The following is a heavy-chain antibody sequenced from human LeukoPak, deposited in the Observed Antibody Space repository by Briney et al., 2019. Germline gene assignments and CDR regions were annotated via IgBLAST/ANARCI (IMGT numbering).Heavy chain of an antibody. CDR2: IKKDGSET. CDR1: GFTFDNYW. D-gene: IGHD1-26*01. CDR3: VADMGWYFHF. Sequence: GGSLRLSCAASGFTFDNYWMQWVRQAPGKGLEWVATIKKDGSETYFVDSVKGRFTISRDNARNSVYLQMNSLRIEDTAVYYCVADMGWYFHFWGRGTLVTVSS. V-gene: IGHV3-7*03. J-gene: IGHJ2*01.